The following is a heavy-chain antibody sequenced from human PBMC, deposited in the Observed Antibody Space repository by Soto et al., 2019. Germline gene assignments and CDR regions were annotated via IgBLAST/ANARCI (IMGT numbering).Heavy chain of an antibody. V-gene: IGHV1-46*01. CDR3: ASDMSTT. J-gene: IGHJ5*02. CDR2: INPSGGST. Sequence: ASVKVSCKASGYTFTSYYMHWVRQAPGQRLEWMGVINPSGGSTSYAQNFQGRVTMTRDTSTSTAYMELTNLRSEDTAIYYCASDMSTTWGQGTLVTVSS. D-gene: IGHD2-2*01. CDR1: GYTFTSYY.